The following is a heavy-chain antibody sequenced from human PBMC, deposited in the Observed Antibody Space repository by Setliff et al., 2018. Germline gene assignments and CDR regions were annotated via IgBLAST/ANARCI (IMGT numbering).Heavy chain of an antibody. CDR2: ISAHNGNT. CDR1: GYTFISYG. D-gene: IGHD1-26*01. V-gene: IGHV1-18*01. J-gene: IGHJ4*02. CDR3: AGDRSLGATRRLAY. Sequence: ASVKVSCKASGYTFISYGISWVRQAPGQGLEWMGWISAHNGNTNYAQKLQGRGTMTTDTSTTTAYMELRSLRSDDTAVYYCAGDRSLGATRRLAYWGQGTLVTVSS.